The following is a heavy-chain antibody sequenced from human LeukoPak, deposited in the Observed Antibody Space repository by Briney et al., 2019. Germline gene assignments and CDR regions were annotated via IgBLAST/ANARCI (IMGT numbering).Heavy chain of an antibody. CDR3: ATGACSSTSCYSAFVPVYGMDV. CDR2: INAGNGNT. CDR1: GYTFTSYA. Sequence: EASVKVSCKASGYTFTSYAMHWVRQAPGQRLEWMGWINAGNGNTKYSQKFRGRVTITRDTSASTAYMELSSLRSEDTAVYYCATGACSSTSCYSAFVPVYGMDVWGQGTTVTVSS. J-gene: IGHJ6*02. V-gene: IGHV1-3*01. D-gene: IGHD2-2*01.